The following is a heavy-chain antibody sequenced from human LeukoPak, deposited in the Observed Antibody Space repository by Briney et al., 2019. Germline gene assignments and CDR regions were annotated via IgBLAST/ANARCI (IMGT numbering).Heavy chain of an antibody. D-gene: IGHD3-22*01. CDR2: IIPIFGTA. CDR3: ARAGWGRYYYDSSGKGTYFDY. CDR1: GGTFSSCA. Sequence: AASVKVSCKASGGTFSSCAISWVRQAPGQGLEWMGGIIPIFGTANYAQKFQGRVTITADESTSTAYMELSSLRSEDTAVYYCARAGWGRYYYDSSGKGTYFDYWGQGTLVTVSS. J-gene: IGHJ4*02. V-gene: IGHV1-69*13.